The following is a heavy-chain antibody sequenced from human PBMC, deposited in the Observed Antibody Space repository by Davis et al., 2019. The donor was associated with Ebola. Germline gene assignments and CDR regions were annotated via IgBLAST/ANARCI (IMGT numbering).Heavy chain of an antibody. CDR3: AREKGRFLEWSVYYYYGMDV. Sequence: MPSETLSLTCTVSGGSISSYYWSWIRQPPGKGLEWIGYIYHSGSTYYNPSLKSRVTISVDTSKNQFSLKLSSVTAADTAVYYCAREKGRFLEWSVYYYYGMDVWGQGTTVTVSS. V-gene: IGHV4-59*12. J-gene: IGHJ6*02. D-gene: IGHD3-3*01. CDR2: IYHSGST. CDR1: GGSISSYY.